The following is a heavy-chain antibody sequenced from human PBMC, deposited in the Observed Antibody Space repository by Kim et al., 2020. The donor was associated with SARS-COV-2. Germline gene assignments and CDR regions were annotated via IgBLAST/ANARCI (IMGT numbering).Heavy chain of an antibody. D-gene: IGHD6-19*01. CDR3: AREEVIIAVAGKEAFDY. Sequence: VKGRFTISRDNAKNSLYLQMNSLRAEDTAVYYCAREEVIIAVAGKEAFDYWGQGTLVTVSS. V-gene: IGHV3-11*06. J-gene: IGHJ4*02.